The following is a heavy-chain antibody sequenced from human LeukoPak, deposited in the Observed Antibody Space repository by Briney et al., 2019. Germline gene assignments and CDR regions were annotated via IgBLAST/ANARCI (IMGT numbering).Heavy chain of an antibody. J-gene: IGHJ4*02. CDR3: ATQPATVVTPALDY. Sequence: GGSLRLSCAASGFTVSSNYMSGVRQAPGKGLEWVSVIYSGGSTYYADSVKGRFTISRDNSKNTRYLQMNSLRAEDTAVYYCATQPATVVTPALDYWGQGTLVTVSS. D-gene: IGHD4-23*01. CDR1: GFTVSSNY. CDR2: IYSGGST. V-gene: IGHV3-66*02.